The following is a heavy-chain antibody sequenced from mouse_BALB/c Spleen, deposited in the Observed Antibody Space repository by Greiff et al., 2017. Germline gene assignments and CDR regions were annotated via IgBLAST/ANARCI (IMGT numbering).Heavy chain of an antibody. Sequence: EVKLVESGPSLVKPSQTLSLTCSVTGDSITSGYWNWIRKFPGNKLEYMGYISYSGSTYYNPSLKSRISITRDTSKNQYYLQLNSVTTEDTATYYCARYADGNYLFAYWGQGTLVTVSA. CDR2: ISYSGST. J-gene: IGHJ3*01. CDR3: ARYADGNYLFAY. D-gene: IGHD2-1*01. V-gene: IGHV3-8*02. CDR1: GDSITSGY.